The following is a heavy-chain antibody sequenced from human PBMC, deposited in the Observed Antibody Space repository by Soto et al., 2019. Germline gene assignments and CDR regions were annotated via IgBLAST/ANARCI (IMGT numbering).Heavy chain of an antibody. CDR1: GYTFTGYY. CDR3: ARSYGASRSLDL. D-gene: IGHD1-26*01. J-gene: IGHJ5*02. V-gene: IGHV1-2*04. Sequence: QVQLVQSGAEVKKPGASVKVSCKASGYTFTGYYIHWVRQAPGQGLEWMGWINPNSGGTEYGEKFQGWVTMTRDTSINTAYMELSRLTPDDTAMYFCARSYGASRSLDLWGQGALVTVSS. CDR2: INPNSGGT.